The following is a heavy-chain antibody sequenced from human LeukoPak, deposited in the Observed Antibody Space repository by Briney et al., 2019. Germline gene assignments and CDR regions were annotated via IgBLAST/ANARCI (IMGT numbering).Heavy chain of an antibody. Sequence: ASVTVSCTASGYTFTSYAMHWVRQAPGQRLEWMGWINAGNGNTKYSQKFQGRVTITRDTSASTAYMELSSLRSEDTAVYYCARPLRNYYDSSGYSFDYWGQGTLVTVSS. CDR1: GYTFTSYA. J-gene: IGHJ4*02. D-gene: IGHD3-22*01. CDR2: INAGNGNT. V-gene: IGHV1-3*01. CDR3: ARPLRNYYDSSGYSFDY.